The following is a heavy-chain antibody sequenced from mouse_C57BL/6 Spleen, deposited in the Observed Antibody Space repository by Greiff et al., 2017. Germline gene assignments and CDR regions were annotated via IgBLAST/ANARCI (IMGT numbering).Heavy chain of an antibody. CDR3: ARPHYYRTHYYYAMDY. V-gene: IGHV1-82*01. D-gene: IGHD2-14*01. J-gene: IGHJ4*01. Sequence: QVQLQQSGPELVKPGASVKISCKASGYAFSSSWMNWVKQRPGKGLEWIGRIYPGDGDPNYNGKFKGKATLTADKSSSTAYRQLSSLPSEDFAVYFCARPHYYRTHYYYAMDYWGQGTSVTVSS. CDR1: GYAFSSSW. CDR2: IYPGDGDP.